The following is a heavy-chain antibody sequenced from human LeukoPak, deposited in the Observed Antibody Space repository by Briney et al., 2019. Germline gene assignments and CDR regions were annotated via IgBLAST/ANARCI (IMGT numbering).Heavy chain of an antibody. V-gene: IGHV3-21*01. D-gene: IGHD1-26*01. CDR2: ISSLGSYI. CDR1: GFTFTDYN. J-gene: IGHJ4*02. Sequence: GGSLRLSCTTSGFTFTDYNINWARQAPGKGLEWVSSISSLGSYIFYANSVKGRFTISRDNAKNSLFLQMNSLRAEDTAVYYCARDKIVGATYFDYWGQGTLVTVSS. CDR3: ARDKIVGATYFDY.